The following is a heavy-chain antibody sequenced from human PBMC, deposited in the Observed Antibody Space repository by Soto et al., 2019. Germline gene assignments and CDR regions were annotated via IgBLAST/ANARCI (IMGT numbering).Heavy chain of an antibody. D-gene: IGHD5-12*01. V-gene: IGHV3-30*03. Sequence: GGSLRLSCSRSGFTFRNYGLHWVRQAPGKGLEWVALISYDGDNKYYTDSVRGRFTVSRDNFKNTLFLQMDSLRPEDTGVYYCVKKIMGYAANADAMEVWGPGTTGTVPS. J-gene: IGHJ6*02. CDR1: GFTFRNYG. CDR3: VKKIMGYAANADAMEV. CDR2: ISYDGDNK.